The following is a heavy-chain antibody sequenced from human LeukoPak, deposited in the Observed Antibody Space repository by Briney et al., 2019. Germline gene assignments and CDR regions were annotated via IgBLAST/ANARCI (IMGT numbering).Heavy chain of an antibody. CDR1: GFTFSSYW. V-gene: IGHV3-74*01. Sequence: PGGSLRLSCAASGFTFSSYWMHWVRQALGKGLVWVSRINSDGSITTYADSVKGRFTISRDNAKNTLYLQMNSLRVEDTAVFYCARDDYGDYDFDYWGQGTLVTVSS. CDR2: INSDGSIT. J-gene: IGHJ4*02. D-gene: IGHD4-17*01. CDR3: ARDDYGDYDFDY.